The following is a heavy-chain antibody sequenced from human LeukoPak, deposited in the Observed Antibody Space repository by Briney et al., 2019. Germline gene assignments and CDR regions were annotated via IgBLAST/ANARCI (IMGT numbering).Heavy chain of an antibody. D-gene: IGHD3-16*01. Sequence: PGGSLRLPCAASGFTFSSYAMSWVRQAPGKGLEWVSAISGSGGSTYYADSVKGRFTISRDNSKNTLYLQMNSLRAEDMAVYYCAKDLARRMITFGGPPVDYWGQGTLVTVSS. CDR1: GFTFSSYA. V-gene: IGHV3-23*01. CDR2: ISGSGGST. CDR3: AKDLARRMITFGGPPVDY. J-gene: IGHJ4*02.